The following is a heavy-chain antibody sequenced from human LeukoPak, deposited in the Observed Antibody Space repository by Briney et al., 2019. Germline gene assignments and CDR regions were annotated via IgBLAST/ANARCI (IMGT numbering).Heavy chain of an antibody. CDR3: SRATVLGAHYFDY. CDR2: ISSSSSYI. J-gene: IGHJ4*02. CDR1: GFTFSSYS. V-gene: IGHV3-21*01. Sequence: GGSLRLSXAASGFTFSSYSMNWVRQAPGKGLEWVSSISSSSSYIYYADSVKGRFTISRDNAKNSLYLQMNSLRAEDTAVYYCSRATVLGAHYFDYWGQGTLVTVSS. D-gene: IGHD4-17*01.